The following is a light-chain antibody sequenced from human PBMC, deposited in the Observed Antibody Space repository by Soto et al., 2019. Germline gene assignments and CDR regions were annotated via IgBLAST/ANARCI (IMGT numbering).Light chain of an antibody. CDR1: QVISSW. V-gene: IGKV1-5*01. CDR2: DAS. Sequence: DIQMTQAPSFVSAFVGDRVTITCRASQVISSWLAWYQQKPGKAPKLLIYDASALPRGVPSRFSGSGSGTKFTLTIASLQPDDFATYYCQQYETFSGTFGPGTKGDIK. J-gene: IGKJ1*01. CDR3: QQYETFSGT.